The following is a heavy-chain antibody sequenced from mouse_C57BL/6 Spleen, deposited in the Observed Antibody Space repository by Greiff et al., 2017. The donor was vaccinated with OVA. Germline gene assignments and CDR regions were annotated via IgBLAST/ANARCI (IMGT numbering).Heavy chain of an antibody. CDR3: TNPMVTTGFAD. J-gene: IGHJ3*01. D-gene: IGHD2-2*01. Sequence: QVQLQQSGAELVRPGASVTLSCKASGYTFTDYEMHWVKQTPVHGLEWIGAIDPETGGTAYNQKFKGKAILTADKSSSTAYMELRSLTSEDSAVYYCTNPMVTTGFADWGQGTLVTVSA. V-gene: IGHV1-15*01. CDR2: IDPETGGT. CDR1: GYTFTDYE.